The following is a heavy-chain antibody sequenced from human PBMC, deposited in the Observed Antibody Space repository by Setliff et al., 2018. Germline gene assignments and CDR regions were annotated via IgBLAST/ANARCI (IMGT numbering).Heavy chain of an antibody. CDR3: AIDYGPTGTPYH. CDR2: IDPRDDFT. Sequence: ASVKVSCKAYGYSFSDFYMHWVRQVPGEGLEALGRIDPRDDFTVYAERFKDRLTITADTSTDTSYMEISSLRFEDTAVYYCAIDYGPTGTPYHWGQGTPVTVSS. CDR1: GYSFSDFY. V-gene: IGHV1-69-2*01. J-gene: IGHJ4*02. D-gene: IGHD1-1*01.